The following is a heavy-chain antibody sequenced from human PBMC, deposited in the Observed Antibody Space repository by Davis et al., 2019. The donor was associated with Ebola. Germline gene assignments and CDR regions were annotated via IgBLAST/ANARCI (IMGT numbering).Heavy chain of an antibody. J-gene: IGHJ6*02. CDR1: GGTYSTYG. CDR3: ARDLGVEGGTISLGV. CDR2: IIPMIDMR. Sequence: SVKVSCKASGGTYSTYGITWVRQAPGQGLEWMGGIIPMIDMRNYAQKFQGRLTISADESTSTVYMELSSLRSDDTAVYFCARDLGVEGGTISLGVWGQGTTVTVSS. D-gene: IGHD2-2*01. V-gene: IGHV1-69*10.